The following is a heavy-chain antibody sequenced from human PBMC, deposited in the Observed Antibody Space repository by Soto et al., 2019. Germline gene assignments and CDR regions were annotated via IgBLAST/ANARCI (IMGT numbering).Heavy chain of an antibody. CDR3: AKARCSGGICYVPDY. V-gene: IGHV3-23*01. Sequence: PGGSLRLSCALAGFTFTSYTMAWVSQATGQGLEWVSSISGIGGSPNYADSVQGRFTISRDNPKNTLYLQMNSLRAEDTASYYCAKARCSGGICYVPDYWGQGGLVSVTS. CDR1: GFTFTSYT. D-gene: IGHD2-15*01. J-gene: IGHJ4*02. CDR2: ISGIGGSP.